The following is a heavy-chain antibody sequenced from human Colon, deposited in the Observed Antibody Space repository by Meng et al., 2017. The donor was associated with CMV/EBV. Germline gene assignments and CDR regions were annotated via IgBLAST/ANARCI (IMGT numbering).Heavy chain of an antibody. Sequence: SNSADWNWIRQSPSRGLEWLRRTYYRSKWYNDYAVSVKRRITINPDTSKNQFSLQLNSVTPEDTAVYYCAREGTGYSSSWYGNWFDPWGQGTLVTVSS. CDR3: AREGTGYSSSWYGNWFDP. J-gene: IGHJ5*02. D-gene: IGHD6-13*01. CDR1: SNSAD. V-gene: IGHV6-1*01. CDR2: TYYRSKWYN.